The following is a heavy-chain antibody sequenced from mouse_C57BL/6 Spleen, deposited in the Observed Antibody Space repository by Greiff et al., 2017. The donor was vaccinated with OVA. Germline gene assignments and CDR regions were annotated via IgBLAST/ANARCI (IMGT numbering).Heavy chain of an antibody. D-gene: IGHD1-1*01. CDR2: IYPGDGDT. V-gene: IGHV1-82*01. CDR1: GYAFSSSW. Sequence: VKLQESGPELVKPGASVKISCKASGYAFSSSWMNWVKQRPGKGLEWIGRIYPGDGDTNYNGKFKGKATLTADKSSSTAYMQLSSLTSEDSAVYFCARSGVYYGSSYNYFDYWGQGTTLTVSS. CDR3: ARSGVYYGSSYNYFDY. J-gene: IGHJ2*01.